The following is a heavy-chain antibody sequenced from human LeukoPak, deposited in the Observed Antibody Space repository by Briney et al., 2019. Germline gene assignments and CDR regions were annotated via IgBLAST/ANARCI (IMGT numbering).Heavy chain of an antibody. D-gene: IGHD4-23*01. CDR3: ASCGYGGNCYLDY. Sequence: GGSLRLSCAASGFTFSNFWMSWVRQAPGNGLEWVANIKQDGSQKYYVDSVKGRFTISRDNAKNSLHLQMNSLRAKDTAVYYCASCGYGGNCYLDYWGQGTLVTVSS. J-gene: IGHJ4*02. CDR2: IKQDGSQK. CDR1: GFTFSNFW. V-gene: IGHV3-7*01.